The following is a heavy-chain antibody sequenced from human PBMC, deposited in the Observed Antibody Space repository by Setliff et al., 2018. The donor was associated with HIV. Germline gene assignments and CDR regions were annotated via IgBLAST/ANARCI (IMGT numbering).Heavy chain of an antibody. V-gene: IGHV3-23*01. Sequence: PGGSLRLSCAASGFTFSSYAMNWVRQAPGKGLEWVSGISGSGGSTHYADSVKGRFTISRDNSKNTLNLQMNTLRAEDTAMYYCAKVGREYNGYDLTFDSWGQGTLVTVSS. J-gene: IGHJ4*02. CDR3: AKVGREYNGYDLTFDS. CDR2: ISGSGGST. D-gene: IGHD5-12*01. CDR1: GFTFSSYA.